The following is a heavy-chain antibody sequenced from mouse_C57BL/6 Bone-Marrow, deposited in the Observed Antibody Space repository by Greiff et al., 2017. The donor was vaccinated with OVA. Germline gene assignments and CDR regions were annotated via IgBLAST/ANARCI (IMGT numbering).Heavy chain of an antibody. Sequence: QVQLQQPGAELVKPGASVKLSCKASGYTFTSYWMQWVKQRPGQGLEWIGDIYPGSGSTNYNEKFKSKATLTVDTSSSTAYMQLSSLTSEDSAVYYCAIIYYDYDDYFDYWGQGTTLTVSS. CDR3: AIIYYDYDDYFDY. J-gene: IGHJ2*01. CDR1: GYTFTSYW. V-gene: IGHV1-55*01. CDR2: IYPGSGST. D-gene: IGHD2-4*01.